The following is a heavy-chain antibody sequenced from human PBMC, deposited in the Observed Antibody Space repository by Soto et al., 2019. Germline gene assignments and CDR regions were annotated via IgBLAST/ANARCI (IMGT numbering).Heavy chain of an antibody. D-gene: IGHD6-19*01. V-gene: IGHV3-30-3*01. CDR1: GFTFSSYA. J-gene: IGHJ4*02. CDR3: ARGERTYSSGWYIFDY. CDR2: ISYDGSNK. Sequence: LSLSCAASGFTFSSYAMHWVRQAPGKGLEWVAVISYDGSNKYYADSVKGRFTISRDNSKNTLYLQMNSLRAEDTAVYYCARGERTYSSGWYIFDYWGQGTLVTVSS.